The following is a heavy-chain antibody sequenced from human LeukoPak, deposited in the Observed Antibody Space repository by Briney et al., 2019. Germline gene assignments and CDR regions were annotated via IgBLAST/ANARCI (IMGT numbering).Heavy chain of an antibody. Sequence: SETLSLTCTVSFGSITAFYWTWVRQPPGKGLESIGYISYTGSTNYNPSLKSRVTISLDTSKNQFSLKLNSVTAADTAVYYCARGLAVGDGGGGWFDSWGQGTLVTVSS. CDR3: ARGLAVGDGGGGWFDS. D-gene: IGHD6-19*01. CDR2: ISYTGST. CDR1: FGSITAFY. J-gene: IGHJ5*01. V-gene: IGHV4-59*01.